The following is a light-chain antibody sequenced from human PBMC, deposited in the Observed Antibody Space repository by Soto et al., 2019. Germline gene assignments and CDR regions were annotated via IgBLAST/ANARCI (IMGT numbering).Light chain of an antibody. J-gene: IGLJ1*01. V-gene: IGLV2-14*01. Sequence: QSVLTQPASVSGSPLQSITISCTGTSSDVGGYNYVSWYQQHPGKAPKLMIYDVSNRPSGVSNRFSGSKSGNTASLTISGLQAEDEADYYCSSYTSSIFYVFGTGTKVTVL. CDR2: DVS. CDR3: SSYTSSIFYV. CDR1: SSDVGGYNY.